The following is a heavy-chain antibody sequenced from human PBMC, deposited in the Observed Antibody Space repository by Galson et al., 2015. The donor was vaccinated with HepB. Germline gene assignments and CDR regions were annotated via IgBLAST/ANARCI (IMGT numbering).Heavy chain of an antibody. Sequence: SLRLSCAASGFTFGDYAMSWFRQAPGKGLEWVGFIRSKAYGGTTEYAASVKGRFTISRDDSKSIAYLQMNSLKTEDTAVYYCTSGRGYQYSLAIYYFDYWGQGTLVTVSS. CDR1: GFTFGDYA. V-gene: IGHV3-49*03. CDR3: TSGRGYQYSLAIYYFDY. D-gene: IGHD1-26*01. CDR2: IRSKAYGGTT. J-gene: IGHJ4*02.